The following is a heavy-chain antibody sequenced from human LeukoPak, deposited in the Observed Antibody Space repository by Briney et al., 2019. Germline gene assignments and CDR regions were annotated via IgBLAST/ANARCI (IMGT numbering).Heavy chain of an antibody. D-gene: IGHD5-12*01. CDR1: GFTFDDYA. CDR3: AKGANGGSMVATGWFDP. CDR2: ISWDGGST. Sequence: GGSLRLSCAASGFTFDDYAMHWVRQAPGKGLEWVSLISWDGGSTYYADSVKGRFTISRDNSKNSLYLQMNSLRAEDTALYYCAKGANGGSMVATGWFDPWGQGTLVTVSS. V-gene: IGHV3-43D*03. J-gene: IGHJ5*02.